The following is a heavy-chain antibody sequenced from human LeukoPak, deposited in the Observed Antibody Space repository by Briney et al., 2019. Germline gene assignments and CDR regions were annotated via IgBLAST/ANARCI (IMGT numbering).Heavy chain of an antibody. V-gene: IGHV1-2*02. CDR1: GYTFTDCY. CDR3: AGLPRYNWNEPLDY. Sequence: GASVKVSCKASGYTFTDCYIHLVRQAPAQGLEWMGWINPNSGGTKYAQKFQVRVTMTRDTSINTAYMELSRLTYDDTAVYYCAGLPRYNWNEPLDYWGQGTLVTVSS. J-gene: IGHJ4*02. CDR2: INPNSGGT. D-gene: IGHD1-20*01.